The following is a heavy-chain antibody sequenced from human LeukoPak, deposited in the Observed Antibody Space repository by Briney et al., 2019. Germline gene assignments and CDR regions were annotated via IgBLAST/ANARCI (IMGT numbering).Heavy chain of an antibody. V-gene: IGHV3-21*01. Sequence: PGGSLRLSCAASGFTFSSYSMNWVRQAPGKGLEWVSSISSSSSYIYYADSVKGRFTISRDNAKNSLYLQMNSLRAEDTAVYYCAREAAGKGYFDLWGRGTLVTVSS. CDR3: AREAAGKGYFDL. J-gene: IGHJ2*01. CDR2: ISSSSSYI. CDR1: GFTFSSYS. D-gene: IGHD6-13*01.